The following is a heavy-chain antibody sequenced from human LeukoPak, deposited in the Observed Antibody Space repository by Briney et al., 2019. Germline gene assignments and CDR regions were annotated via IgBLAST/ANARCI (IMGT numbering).Heavy chain of an antibody. J-gene: IGHJ4*02. CDR2: IHYSGST. CDR1: GGSISSGGYY. V-gene: IGHV4-31*03. D-gene: IGHD6-13*01. Sequence: PSQTLSLTCTVSGGSISSGGYYWSWIRQHPGKGLEWIGYIHYSGSTYYNPSLKSRVTISVDTSKNQFSLKLSSVTAADTAVYYCARDPPSPEPDSSSWSFDYWGQGTLVTVSS. CDR3: ARDPPSPEPDSSSWSFDY.